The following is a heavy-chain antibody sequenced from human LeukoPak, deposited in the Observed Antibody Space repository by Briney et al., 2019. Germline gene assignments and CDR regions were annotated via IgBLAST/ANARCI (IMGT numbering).Heavy chain of an antibody. CDR1: GGSFSGYY. Sequence: PSETLSLTCAVYGGSFSGYYWSWIRQPPGKGLEWIGEINHSGSTNYNPSLKSRVTISVDTSKNQFSLKLSSVTAADTAVYYCARSRYRNSSGWTSEGHYYGMDVWGQGTTVTVSS. CDR3: ARSRYRNSSGWTSEGHYYGMDV. V-gene: IGHV4-34*01. CDR2: INHSGST. J-gene: IGHJ6*02. D-gene: IGHD6-19*01.